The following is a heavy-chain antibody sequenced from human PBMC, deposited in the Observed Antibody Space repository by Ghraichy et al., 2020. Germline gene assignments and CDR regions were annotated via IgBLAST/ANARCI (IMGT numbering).Heavy chain of an antibody. D-gene: IGHD3-3*01. Sequence: GGSLRLSCAASGFTFGSYEMRWVRQAPGKGLEWVSSISSSGRTTYYADSVKGRFTISRDNAKNSLSLQMNSLRAEDTAVYYCARAGLLSGYYAYYGIDVWGQGSSFTVSS. J-gene: IGHJ6*02. CDR2: ISSSGRTT. CDR1: GFTFGSYE. V-gene: IGHV3-48*03. CDR3: ARAGLLSGYYAYYGIDV.